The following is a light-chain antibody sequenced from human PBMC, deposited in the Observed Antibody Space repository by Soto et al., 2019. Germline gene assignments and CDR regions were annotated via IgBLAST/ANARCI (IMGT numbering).Light chain of an antibody. Sequence: AIRMTQSPSSISASTGDRVTITCRASQGISSYLAWYQQKPGKAPKLLIYAASTLQSGVPSRFSGSGSGTDFTLTISCLQSEDFATYYCQQYYSYPGTFGQGTKVEIK. CDR1: QGISSY. CDR2: AAS. J-gene: IGKJ1*01. CDR3: QQYYSYPGT. V-gene: IGKV1-8*01.